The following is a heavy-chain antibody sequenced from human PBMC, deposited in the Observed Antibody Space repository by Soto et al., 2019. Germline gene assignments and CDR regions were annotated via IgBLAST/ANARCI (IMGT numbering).Heavy chain of an antibody. CDR2: IHHSGST. D-gene: IGHD3-10*01. CDR3: RRGPFDYYYYYVDV. Sequence: SETLSLTCTVSGDSISSSSYYWGWIRQPPGKGLEWVGSIHHSGSTYYNPSLKSRVTISVDTSKNQFSLKLNSVTAADTAVYYCRRGPFDYYYYYVDVWGTGTTVTVSS. V-gene: IGHV4-39*01. J-gene: IGHJ6*03. CDR1: GDSISSSSYY.